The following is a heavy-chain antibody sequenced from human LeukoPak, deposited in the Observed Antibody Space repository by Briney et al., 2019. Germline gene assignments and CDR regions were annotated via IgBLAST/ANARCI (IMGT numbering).Heavy chain of an antibody. D-gene: IGHD4-17*01. J-gene: IGHJ4*02. CDR1: GYTFTVYY. Sequence: GASVKVSFTTSGYTFTVYYIDWGRQAPGQGLERVGWINPGTGDAKYSQRFQGRVTMTRDPSINTAYMEMTCLTSDDTAVFYCARDGEGLRVENDDFWRQGTLVSVSS. CDR2: INPGTGDA. CDR3: ARDGEGLRVENDDF. V-gene: IGHV1-2*02.